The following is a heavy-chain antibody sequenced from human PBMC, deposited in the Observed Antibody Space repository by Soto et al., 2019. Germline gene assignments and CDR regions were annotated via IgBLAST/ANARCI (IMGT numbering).Heavy chain of an antibody. J-gene: IGHJ5*02. V-gene: IGHV4-59*01. CDR3: ARASPYSSGWDNWFDH. CDR1: GGSISSYY. Sequence: PSETLSLTCTVSGGSISSYYWSWIRQPPGKGLEWIGYIYYSGSTNYNPSLKSRVTISVDTSKNQFSLKLSSVTAADTAVYYCARASPYSSGWDNWFDHWGQGTLVTVSS. D-gene: IGHD6-19*01. CDR2: IYYSGST.